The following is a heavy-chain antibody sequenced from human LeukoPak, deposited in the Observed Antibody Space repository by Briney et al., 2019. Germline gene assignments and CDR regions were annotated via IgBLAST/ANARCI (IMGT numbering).Heavy chain of an antibody. CDR3: AIAAAGTGGYYFDY. J-gene: IGHJ4*02. D-gene: IGHD6-13*01. CDR1: GYTFTSYG. CDR2: ISAYNGNT. V-gene: IGHV1-18*01. Sequence: ASVKVSCKASGYTFTSYGISWVRQAPGQGLEWMGWISAYNGNTNYAQKLQGRVTMTTDTSTSTAYMELRSLRSDDTAVYYCAIAAAGTGGYYFDYWGQGTLVTVSS.